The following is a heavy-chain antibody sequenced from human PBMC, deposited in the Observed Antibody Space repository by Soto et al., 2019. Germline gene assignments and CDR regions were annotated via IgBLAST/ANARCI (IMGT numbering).Heavy chain of an antibody. Sequence: NPSETLSLTCTVSGGSISSYYWSWIRQPLGKGLEWIGYIYYSGSINYNPSLKSRVTISVDTSKNQFSLKLSSVTAADTAVYYCARVLSQIEHGSGIYHRYLDSWGQGTLVTVSS. J-gene: IGHJ4*02. CDR3: ARVLSQIEHGSGIYHRYLDS. D-gene: IGHD3-10*01. CDR1: GGSISSYY. V-gene: IGHV4-59*01. CDR2: IYYSGSI.